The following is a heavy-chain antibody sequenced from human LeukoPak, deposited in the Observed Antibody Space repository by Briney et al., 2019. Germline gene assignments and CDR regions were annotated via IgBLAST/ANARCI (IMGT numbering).Heavy chain of an antibody. Sequence: PGGSLRLSCAASGFTFSSYAMHWVRQAPGKGLEWVAVISYDGSNKYYADSVKGRFTISRDNSKNTLYLQMNSLRAEDTAVYYCAKGRRQGEQLALFDYWGQGTLVTVSS. CDR3: AKGRRQGEQLALFDY. CDR1: GFTFSSYA. D-gene: IGHD6-13*01. J-gene: IGHJ4*02. V-gene: IGHV3-30-3*01. CDR2: ISYDGSNK.